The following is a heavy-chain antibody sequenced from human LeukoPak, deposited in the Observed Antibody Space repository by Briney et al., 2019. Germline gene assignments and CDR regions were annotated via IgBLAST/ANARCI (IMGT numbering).Heavy chain of an antibody. J-gene: IGHJ4*02. D-gene: IGHD3-22*01. CDR1: GGTFSSYA. Sequence: SVKVSCKASGGTFSSYAISWVRQAPGQGLEWMGGIIPIFGTANYAQKFQGRVTITADESTSTAYMELSSLRSEDTAVYYCARGLYYYDSSGYYYFDYWGQGTLVTVSS. CDR3: ARGLYYYDSSGYYYFDY. V-gene: IGHV1-69*13. CDR2: IIPIFGTA.